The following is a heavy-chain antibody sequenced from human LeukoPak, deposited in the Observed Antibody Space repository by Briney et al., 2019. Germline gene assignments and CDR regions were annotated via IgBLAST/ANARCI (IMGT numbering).Heavy chain of an antibody. D-gene: IGHD3-22*01. CDR3: ARGRRAYDSSGYTRY. Sequence: GASVKVSCKASGYTFTGYYMHWVRQAPGQGLEWMGWINPNSGGTNYAQKFQGRVTMTRDTSISTAYMELSRLRSDDTAVYYCARGRRAYDSSGYTRYWGQGTLVTVSS. CDR1: GYTFTGYY. J-gene: IGHJ4*02. CDR2: INPNSGGT. V-gene: IGHV1-2*02.